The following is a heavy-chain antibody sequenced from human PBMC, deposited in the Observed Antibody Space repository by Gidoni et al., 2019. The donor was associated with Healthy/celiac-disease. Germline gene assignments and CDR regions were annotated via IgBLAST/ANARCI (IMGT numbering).Heavy chain of an antibody. CDR2: ISSSSSTI. CDR3: ASQASGSYNY. D-gene: IGHD1-26*01. Sequence: EVQLVQSGGGWVQPGGSRSLSCAASGFTFSSYSRNWVRQAPGKGLEWVSYISSSSSTIYYADSVKGRFTISRDNAKNSLYLQMNSLRDEDTAVYYCASQASGSYNYWGQGTLVTVSS. J-gene: IGHJ4*02. CDR1: GFTFSSYS. V-gene: IGHV3-48*02.